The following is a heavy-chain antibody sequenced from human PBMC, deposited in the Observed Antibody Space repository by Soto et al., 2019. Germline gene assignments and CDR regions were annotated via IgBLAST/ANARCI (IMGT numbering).Heavy chain of an antibody. Sequence: EVQLVESGGGLVQPGRSLRLSCAASGFMFDDYAMHWVRQAPGKGLEWVSGINWNSGNKGYADSVKGRFTISRDNAKNSLYLQMNSVRPEDTALYYCAKDGGKYRYSLGGWFDPWGQGTLVTVSS. V-gene: IGHV3-9*01. D-gene: IGHD3-16*02. CDR3: AKDGGKYRYSLGGWFDP. CDR2: INWNSGNK. CDR1: GFMFDDYA. J-gene: IGHJ5*02.